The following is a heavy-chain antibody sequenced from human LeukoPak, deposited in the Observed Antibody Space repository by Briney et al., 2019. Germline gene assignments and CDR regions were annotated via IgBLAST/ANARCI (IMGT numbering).Heavy chain of an antibody. CDR3: AREGHSSSWYGVRYYYYYMDV. V-gene: IGHV4-39*07. CDR2: INYSGST. Sequence: SETLSLTCSVSGDSISTGNHYWGWIRQPPGKGLEWIGSINYSGSTYYNPSLKSRVTISVDTSKNLFSLKLNSVTAADTAVYYCAREGHSSSWYGVRYYYYYMDVWGKGTTVTVSS. D-gene: IGHD6-13*01. J-gene: IGHJ6*03. CDR1: GDSISTGNHY.